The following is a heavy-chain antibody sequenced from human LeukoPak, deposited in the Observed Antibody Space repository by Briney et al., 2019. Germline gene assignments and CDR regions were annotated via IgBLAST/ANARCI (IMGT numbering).Heavy chain of an antibody. CDR3: ARQGGTLNWFDP. J-gene: IGHJ5*02. CDR2: IFYSGSA. CDR1: GGSISSSSYY. Sequence: SETLSLTCTVSGGSISSSSYYWGWIRQPPGKGLEWIGSIFYSGSAYYNPSLKSRVDISVDTSKNQFSLKLSSVTAADTAAYYCARQGGTLNWFDPWGQGTLVTVSS. V-gene: IGHV4-39*01. D-gene: IGHD1-7*01.